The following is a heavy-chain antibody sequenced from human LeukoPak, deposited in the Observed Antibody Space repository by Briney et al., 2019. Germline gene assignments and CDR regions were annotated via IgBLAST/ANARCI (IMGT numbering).Heavy chain of an antibody. J-gene: IGHJ4*02. CDR3: ARHLRLRFDY. CDR2: IYYSGST. Sequence: SETLSLTCTVSGGSISSYYWSWIRQPPGKGLEWIGYIYYSGSTNYNPSLKSRVTISVDTSKNQFSLKLSSVTAADTAVYYCARHLRLRFDYWGQGTLVTASS. V-gene: IGHV4-59*08. CDR1: GGSISSYY.